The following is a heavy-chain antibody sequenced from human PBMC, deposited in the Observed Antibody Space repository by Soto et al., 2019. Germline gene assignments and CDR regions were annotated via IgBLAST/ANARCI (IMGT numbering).Heavy chain of an antibody. V-gene: IGHV3-53*01. J-gene: IGHJ3*01. CDR2: FSDFDGT. CDR1: GLTVSGKKY. Sequence: GGSLRLSCAVSGLTVSGKKYVAWVRQAPGEGLEWVSGFSDFDGTYYADSLKGRFTTSGDSSRTIVYLQMNDLRPEDTAVYYCATWHLQEHAYDVWGQGTTVTVS. CDR3: ATWHLQEHAYDV. D-gene: IGHD4-4*01.